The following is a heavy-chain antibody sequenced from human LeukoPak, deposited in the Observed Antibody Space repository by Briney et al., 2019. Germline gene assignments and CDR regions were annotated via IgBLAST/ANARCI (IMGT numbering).Heavy chain of an antibody. CDR1: GFTFSSYR. CDR3: ARGGSGWYWED. J-gene: IGHJ4*02. CDR2: ISSSSSYI. D-gene: IGHD6-19*01. V-gene: IGHV3-21*01. Sequence: GGSLRLSCAASGFTFSSYRMSWVRQAPGKGLEWVSSISSSSSYIYYADSVKGRFTISRDNAKNSLYLQMNSLRAEDTAVYYCARGGSGWYWEDWGQGTLVTVSS.